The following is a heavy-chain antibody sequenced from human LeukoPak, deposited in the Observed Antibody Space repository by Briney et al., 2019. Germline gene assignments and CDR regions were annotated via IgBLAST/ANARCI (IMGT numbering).Heavy chain of an antibody. CDR2: INAGNGNT. CDR1: GYTFTSYA. V-gene: IGHV1-3*01. CDR3: ARGIAAADDDAFDI. J-gene: IGHJ3*02. D-gene: IGHD6-13*01. Sequence: ASVKVSCKASGYTFTSYAMHWVRQTPGQRLEWMGWINAGNGNTKYSQKFQGRVTITRDTSASTAYMELSSLRSEDTAVYYCARGIAAADDDAFDIWGQGTMVTVSS.